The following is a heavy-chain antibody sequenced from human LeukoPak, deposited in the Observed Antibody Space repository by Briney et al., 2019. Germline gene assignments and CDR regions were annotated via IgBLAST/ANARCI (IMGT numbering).Heavy chain of an antibody. Sequence: SVKVSFKASGGTFSSYAISWVRQPPGQGLEWMGRIIPILGIANYAQKFQGRVTITADKSTSTAYMELSSLRSEDTAVYYCARGYCSSTSCYARSRYYYYGMDVWGQGTTVTVSS. J-gene: IGHJ6*02. CDR3: ARGYCSSTSCYARSRYYYYGMDV. CDR2: IIPILGIA. D-gene: IGHD2-2*01. CDR1: GGTFSSYA. V-gene: IGHV1-69*04.